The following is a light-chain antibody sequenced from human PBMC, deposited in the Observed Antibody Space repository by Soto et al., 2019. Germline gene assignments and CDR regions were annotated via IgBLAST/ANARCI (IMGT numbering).Light chain of an antibody. J-gene: IGKJ1*01. CDR3: QQYGSSPKT. CDR1: ETVTGKY. Sequence: EIGLTQSPGTLSLSPGDRATLSCRASETVTGKYLAWYQQKAGQAPRLLIFAASNRATGIPDRFSGSGSGTDFTLTISRLEPEDFAVYYCQQYGSSPKTFGQGTKVDIK. V-gene: IGKV3-20*01. CDR2: AAS.